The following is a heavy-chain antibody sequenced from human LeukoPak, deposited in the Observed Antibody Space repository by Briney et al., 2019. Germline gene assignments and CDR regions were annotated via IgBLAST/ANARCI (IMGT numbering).Heavy chain of an antibody. CDR2: IYYSGST. V-gene: IGHV4-59*01. D-gene: IGHD3-10*01. Sequence: SETLSLTCTGPGGSISSYYWSWIRQPPGKGLEWMGYIYYSGSTNYNPSLKSRVPISVATSKNQFSLKLSSVTAADTAVYYCARMVRGVLITFVDYWGQGTLVTVSS. CDR3: ARMVRGVLITFVDY. CDR1: GGSISSYY. J-gene: IGHJ4*02.